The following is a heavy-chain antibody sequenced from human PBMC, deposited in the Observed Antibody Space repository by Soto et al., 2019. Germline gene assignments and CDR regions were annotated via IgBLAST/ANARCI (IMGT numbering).Heavy chain of an antibody. CDR2: MNPNSGNT. J-gene: IGHJ3*02. V-gene: IGHV1-8*01. D-gene: IGHD2-15*01. CDR3: ARERSSGDFDI. CDR1: GYTFTSYD. Sequence: QVQLVQSGAEVKKPGASVKVSCKTSGYTFTSYDINWVRQATGQGLEWMGWMNPNSGNTAYAQKFQGRVTMTRNTSISTVYMELSSLKYEDTAVYYCARERSSGDFDIWGQGTMVTVSS.